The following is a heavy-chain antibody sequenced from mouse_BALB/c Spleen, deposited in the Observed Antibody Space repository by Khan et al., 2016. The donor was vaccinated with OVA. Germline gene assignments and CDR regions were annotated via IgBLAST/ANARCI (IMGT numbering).Heavy chain of an antibody. J-gene: IGHJ2*01. V-gene: IGHV5-9-3*01. CDR2: ISSGGSYT. D-gene: IGHD1-1*01. CDR1: GFTFSNYA. Sequence: EVELVESGGGLVKPGGSLKLSCAASGFTFSNYAMSWVRQTPEKRLEWVATISSGGSYTYYPDSVKGRFTIYRDNAKNTLYLQMSSLRSEDTAMYYCARTPGYYGSNYFDYWGQGTTLTVSS. CDR3: ARTPGYYGSNYFDY.